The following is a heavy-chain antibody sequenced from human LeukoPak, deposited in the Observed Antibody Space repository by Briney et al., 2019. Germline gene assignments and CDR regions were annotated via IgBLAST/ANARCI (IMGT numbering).Heavy chain of an antibody. CDR3: ASDLYGGNPRGFDY. Sequence: GGSLRLSCAASGFTFSSYSMNWVRQAPGKGLEWVSSISSSSSYIYYADSVKGRFTISRDNAKNSLYLQMNSLRAEDTAVYYCASDLYGGNPRGFDYWGQGTLVIVSS. CDR1: GFTFSSYS. V-gene: IGHV3-21*01. D-gene: IGHD4-23*01. J-gene: IGHJ4*02. CDR2: ISSSSSYI.